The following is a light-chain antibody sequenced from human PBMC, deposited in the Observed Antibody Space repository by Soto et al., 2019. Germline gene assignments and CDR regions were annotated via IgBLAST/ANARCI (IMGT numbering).Light chain of an antibody. Sequence: DIQMTQSPSSLSASVGDRVTITCRASQNIAFYLNWYQQKPGKAPNLLISAASNLQSGVPSRFSGSGSGTDFTLTISSLHPEDFATYYCQHCYSPPFALGPGTKGDIK. V-gene: IGKV1-39*01. CDR3: QHCYSPPFA. CDR2: AAS. J-gene: IGKJ3*01. CDR1: QNIAFY.